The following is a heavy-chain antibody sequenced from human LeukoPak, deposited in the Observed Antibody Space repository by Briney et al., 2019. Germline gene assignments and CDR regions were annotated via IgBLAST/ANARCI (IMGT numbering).Heavy chain of an antibody. D-gene: IGHD5-24*01. J-gene: IGHJ4*02. Sequence: GESLKISCQGSGYSFTSDWIVWVRQTPGKGLEWMGITHPGNSDTRYSPSFQGQVTISADKSISTAYLQWSSLKASDTAMYYCAWHIREGYRTLDHWGQGTLVTVSS. V-gene: IGHV5-51*01. CDR2: THPGNSDT. CDR3: AWHIREGYRTLDH. CDR1: GYSFTSDW.